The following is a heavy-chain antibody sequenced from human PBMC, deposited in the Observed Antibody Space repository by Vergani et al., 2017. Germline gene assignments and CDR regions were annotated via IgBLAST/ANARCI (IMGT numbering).Heavy chain of an antibody. J-gene: IGHJ4*02. Sequence: QVQLQQWGAGLLKPSETLSLTCAVYGGSFSGYYWSWIRQPPGKGLEWIGSIYHSGSTYYNPSLKSRVTISVDTSKNQFSLKLSSVTAADTAVYYCARSWQHGPFDYWGQGTLVTVSS. CDR1: GGSFSGYY. V-gene: IGHV4-34*01. CDR3: ARSWQHGPFDY. D-gene: IGHD6-13*01. CDR2: IYHSGST.